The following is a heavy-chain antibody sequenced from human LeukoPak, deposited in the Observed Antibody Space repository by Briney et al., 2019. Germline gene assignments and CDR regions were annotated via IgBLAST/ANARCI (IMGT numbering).Heavy chain of an antibody. CDR1: GYTFTSYY. V-gene: IGHV1-46*01. J-gene: IGHJ5*02. CDR3: ARDRGTCWFDP. Sequence: ASVKVSCKASGYTFTSYYMHWARQAPGQGLEWMGIINPSGGSTSYAQKFQGRVTMTRDTSTSTVYMELSSLRSEDTAVYYCARDRGTCWFDPWGQGTLVTVSS. CDR2: INPSGGST. D-gene: IGHD3-10*01.